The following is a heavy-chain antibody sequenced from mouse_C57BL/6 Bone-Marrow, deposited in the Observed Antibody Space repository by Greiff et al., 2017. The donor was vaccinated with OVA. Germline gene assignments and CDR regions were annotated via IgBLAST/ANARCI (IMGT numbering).Heavy chain of an antibody. D-gene: IGHD2-1*01. V-gene: IGHV5-4*01. CDR3: ARDIYYGSYDGLAY. CDR1: GFTFSSYA. CDR2: ISDGGSYT. J-gene: IGHJ3*01. Sequence: EVQLQESGGGLVKPGGSLKLSCAASGFTFSSYAMSWVRQTPEKRLEWVATISDGGSYTYYPDNVKGRFTISRDNAKNNLYLQMSHLKSEDTAMYYCARDIYYGSYDGLAYWGRGTLVTVSA.